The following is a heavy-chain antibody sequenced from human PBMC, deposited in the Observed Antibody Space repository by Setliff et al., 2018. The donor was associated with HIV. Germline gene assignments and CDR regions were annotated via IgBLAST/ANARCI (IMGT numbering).Heavy chain of an antibody. CDR3: TTYSSVYYHSDC. CDR1: GFTFRNAW. J-gene: IGHJ4*02. CDR2: IKSKSDGGAV. Sequence: GGSLRLSCAASGFTFRNAWMSWVRQAPGKGLEWVGRIKSKSDGGAVHYAAPVKGRFTISRDDSQDTLYLEVNSLTNEDTAMYYCTTYSSVYYHSDCWGQGTLVTVSS. D-gene: IGHD3-22*01. V-gene: IGHV3-15*06.